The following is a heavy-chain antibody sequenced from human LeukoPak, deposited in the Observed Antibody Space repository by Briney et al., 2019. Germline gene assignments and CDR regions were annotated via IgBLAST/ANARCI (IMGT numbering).Heavy chain of an antibody. CDR1: GGSFSGYY. CDR2: INHSGST. D-gene: IGHD3-10*02. V-gene: IGHV4-34*01. J-gene: IGHJ4*02. Sequence: SETLSLTCSVYGGSFSGYYWSWIRQPPGKGLEWIGEINHSGSTNYNPSLKSRVTISVDTSKNQFSLKLSSVTAADTAVYCCARVGPGLGSGSRTFDYWGQGTLVTVSS. CDR3: ARVGPGLGSGSRTFDY.